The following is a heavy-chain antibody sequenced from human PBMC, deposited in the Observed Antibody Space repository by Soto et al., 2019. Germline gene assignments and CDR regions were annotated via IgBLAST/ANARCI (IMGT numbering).Heavy chain of an antibody. CDR2: LYSGGNT. CDR1: EFTVTNNE. J-gene: IGHJ4*02. CDR3: ALRRVAYADF. V-gene: IGHV3-53*01. Sequence: PGGCLRLSCAASEFTVTNNEMSWVRQAPGKGLEWVSILYSGGNTYYADSVEGRFTISRDGSKNTLYLHMNSLRAEDTAVYYCALRRVAYADFWGQGTRVTVSS. D-gene: IGHD2-2*01.